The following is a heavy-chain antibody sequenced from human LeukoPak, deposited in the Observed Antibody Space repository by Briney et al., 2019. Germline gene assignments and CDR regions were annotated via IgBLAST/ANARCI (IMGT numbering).Heavy chain of an antibody. Sequence: ASVKVSCKASGGTFDSHAINWVRQAPGQGLEWMGGIIPIFGTANYAQKFQGRVTITADESTSTAYMELSSLRSEDTAVYYCARDGINGQQQLVFLGGDWGQGTLVTVSS. D-gene: IGHD6-13*01. V-gene: IGHV1-69*13. CDR3: ARDGINGQQQLVFLGGD. J-gene: IGHJ4*02. CDR2: IIPIFGTA. CDR1: GGTFDSHA.